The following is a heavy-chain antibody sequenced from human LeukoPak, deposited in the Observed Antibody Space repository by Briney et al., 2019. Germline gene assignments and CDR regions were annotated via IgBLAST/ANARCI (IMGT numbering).Heavy chain of an antibody. V-gene: IGHV1-69*05. D-gene: IGHD6-19*01. J-gene: IGHJ6*03. CDR1: GGTFSSYA. Sequence: SVKVSCKASGGTFSSYAISWVRQAPGQGLEWMGGIIPIFGTANYAQKFQGRVTMTTDTSTSTAYMELRSLRSDDTAVYYCARDSIAVAPNRYYYYYYMDVWGKGTTVTVSS. CDR3: ARDSIAVAPNRYYYYYYMDV. CDR2: IIPIFGTA.